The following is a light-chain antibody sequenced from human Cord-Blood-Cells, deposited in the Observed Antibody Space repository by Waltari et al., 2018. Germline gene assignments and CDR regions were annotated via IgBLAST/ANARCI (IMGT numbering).Light chain of an antibody. CDR3: QQYNNWPPYT. V-gene: IGKV3-15*01. CDR1: QSVSSN. J-gene: IGKJ2*01. Sequence: EIVMTQSPATLSVSPGERATLSCRASQSVSSNLAWYQQKPGQAPRLLIYGASTRATGIPARFSGGGSGTEFTLTISSLQSEYFAVYYCQQYNNWPPYTFGQGTKLEIK. CDR2: GAS.